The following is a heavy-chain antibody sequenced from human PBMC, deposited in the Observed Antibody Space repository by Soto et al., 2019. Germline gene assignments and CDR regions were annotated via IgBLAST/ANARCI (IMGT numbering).Heavy chain of an antibody. D-gene: IGHD6-19*01. J-gene: IGHJ4*02. CDR2: LFSGGSS. CDR1: GGSISSSNFY. CDR3: ARGQWENGGWYGY. V-gene: IGHV4-39*02. Sequence: SETLSLTCTVSGGSISSSNFYWGWIRQPPGKGLEWIGSLFSGGSSYYNPSLKSRITISGDTSKNLFSLKMNFVTAADTAVYYCARGQWENGGWYGYWGQGTLVTVSS.